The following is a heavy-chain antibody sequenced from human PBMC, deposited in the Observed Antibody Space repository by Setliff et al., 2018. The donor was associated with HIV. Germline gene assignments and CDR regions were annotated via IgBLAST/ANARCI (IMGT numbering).Heavy chain of an antibody. CDR3: ARDQRESTIFGVVIGYYGSGSNFDY. Sequence: PGGSLRLSCAASGFTFSSYWMHWVRQAPGKGLVWVSRIKSDGSSTSYADSVKGRFTISRDNAKNTLYLQMNSLRAEDTAVYYCARDQRESTIFGVVIGYYGSGSNFDYWGQGTLVTVSS. D-gene: IGHD3-3*01. CDR1: GFTFSSYW. V-gene: IGHV3-74*01. CDR2: IKSDGSST. J-gene: IGHJ4*02.